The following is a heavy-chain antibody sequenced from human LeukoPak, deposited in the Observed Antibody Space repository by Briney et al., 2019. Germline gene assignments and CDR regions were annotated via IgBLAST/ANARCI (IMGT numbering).Heavy chain of an antibody. CDR2: IYSGGST. CDR3: ARGYGSGSYDYYYYGMDV. Sequence: GGSLRLSCAAYGFTVSSNYMSWVRQAQGQGLEWVSVIYSGGSTYYADSVKGRFTISRDNSKNTLYLQMNGLRAEDTAVYYCARGYGSGSYDYYYYGMDVWGQGTTVTVSS. J-gene: IGHJ6*02. V-gene: IGHV3-66*01. CDR1: GFTVSSNY. D-gene: IGHD3-10*01.